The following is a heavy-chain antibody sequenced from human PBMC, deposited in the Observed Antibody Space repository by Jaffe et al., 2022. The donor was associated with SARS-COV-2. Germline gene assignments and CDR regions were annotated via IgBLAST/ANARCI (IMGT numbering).Heavy chain of an antibody. CDR1: GSEFTFSNFW. Sequence: EVQVVESGGGLVQPGGSLRLSCGASGSEFTFSNFWMSWVRRAPGKGLEWVANIKYDGSEKNYVDSVKGRFTISRDNAKNSLFLQMDSLRAEDTAVYYCASGGHIDYCGQGTLVTVSS. V-gene: IGHV3-7*01. CDR2: IKYDGSEK. D-gene: IGHD6-25*01. J-gene: IGHJ4*02. CDR3: ASGGHIDY.